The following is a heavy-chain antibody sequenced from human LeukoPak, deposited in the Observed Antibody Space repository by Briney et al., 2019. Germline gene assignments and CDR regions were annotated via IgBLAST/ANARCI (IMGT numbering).Heavy chain of an antibody. Sequence: ASVKVSCKASGYTFTSYDINWVRQATGQGLEWMGWMNPNSGNTGYAQKFQGRVTMTRNTSISTAYMELSSLRSEDTAVYYCARGVRITVIAGGRRSPKKYYFDYWGQGTLVTVSS. J-gene: IGHJ4*02. CDR2: MNPNSGNT. D-gene: IGHD3-22*01. CDR1: GYTFTSYD. CDR3: ARGVRITVIAGGRRSPKKYYFDY. V-gene: IGHV1-8*01.